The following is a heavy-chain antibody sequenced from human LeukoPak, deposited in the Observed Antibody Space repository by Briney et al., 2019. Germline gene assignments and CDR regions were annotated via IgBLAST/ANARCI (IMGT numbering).Heavy chain of an antibody. D-gene: IGHD2-21*02. Sequence: SETLSLTCTFSGGSISTYYWSWIRQPAGKGLEWIGRISTSGSTNYNPSLKSRVTMSVDTFKNQFSLKLSSVTAADTAVYYCARGPYCGSDCYFDYWGQGTLVTVSS. CDR1: GGSISTYY. J-gene: IGHJ4*02. CDR3: ARGPYCGSDCYFDY. V-gene: IGHV4-4*07. CDR2: ISTSGST.